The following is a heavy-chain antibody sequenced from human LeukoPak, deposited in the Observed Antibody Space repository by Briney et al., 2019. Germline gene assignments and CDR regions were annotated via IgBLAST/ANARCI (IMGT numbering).Heavy chain of an antibody. V-gene: IGHV3-7*01. CDR1: GFTINQHA. CDR2: IRPEGSAV. CDR3: ARFGLPYSIDL. Sequence: PGGSLRLSCIASGFTINQHAMSWVRQAPVKGLEGVASIRPEGSAVFYVDSVKGRFTFARDNAKNSLDLQMNSLRAEDTAVYYCARFGLPYSIDLWGQGTMVTVSS. D-gene: IGHD3/OR15-3a*01. J-gene: IGHJ6*02.